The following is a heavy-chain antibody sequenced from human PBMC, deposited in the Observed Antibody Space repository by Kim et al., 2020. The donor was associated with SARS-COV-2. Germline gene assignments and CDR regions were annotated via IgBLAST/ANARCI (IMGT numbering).Heavy chain of an antibody. Sequence: YYADSVKGRFTISRDNSKSTLYLQMNSLRAEDTAVYYCAKPYDSSLTFDYWGQGTLVTVSS. J-gene: IGHJ4*02. D-gene: IGHD3-22*01. CDR3: AKPYDSSLTFDY. V-gene: IGHV3-33*06.